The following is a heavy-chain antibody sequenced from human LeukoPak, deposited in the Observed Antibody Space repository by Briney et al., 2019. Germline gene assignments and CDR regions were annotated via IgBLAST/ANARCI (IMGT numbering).Heavy chain of an antibody. D-gene: IGHD6-19*01. Sequence: ASVKVSCTASGGTFSSYAISWVRQAPGQGLEWMGGIIPIFGTANYAQKSQGRVTITADKSTSTAYMELSSLRSEDTAVYYCARDETPTYSSGWYLAFDIWGQGTMVTVSS. CDR1: GGTFSSYA. CDR3: ARDETPTYSSGWYLAFDI. J-gene: IGHJ3*02. V-gene: IGHV1-69*06. CDR2: IIPIFGTA.